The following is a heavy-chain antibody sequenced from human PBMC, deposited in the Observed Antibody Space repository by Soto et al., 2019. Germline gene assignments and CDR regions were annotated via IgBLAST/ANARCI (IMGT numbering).Heavy chain of an antibody. CDR2: ISAYNGNT. V-gene: IGHV1-18*01. J-gene: IGHJ4*02. D-gene: IGHD6-6*01. Sequence: ASVKVSCKASGYTFTSYGISWVRQAPGQGLEWMGWISAYNGNTNYAQKLQGRVTMTTDTSTSTAYMELRSLRSDDTAVYYCARAVLYSSSTSGDFDYWRQGTMVTVSS. CDR1: GYTFTSYG. CDR3: ARAVLYSSSTSGDFDY.